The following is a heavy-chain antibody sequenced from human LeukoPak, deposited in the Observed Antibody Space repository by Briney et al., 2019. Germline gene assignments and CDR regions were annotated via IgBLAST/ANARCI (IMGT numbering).Heavy chain of an antibody. CDR3: AQDSTAPSPFYGMDV. CDR1: GVTFSSYA. D-gene: IGHD2-2*01. J-gene: IGHJ6*04. CDR2: ISGSGGST. Sequence: PGGSLRLSCAASGVTFSSYAMSWVRQAPGEGLEGVSAISGSGGSTYYADSVKGRFTISRDNSKNTLYLQMNSLRAEDTAVYYCAQDSTAPSPFYGMDVWGKGTTVTVSS. V-gene: IGHV3-23*01.